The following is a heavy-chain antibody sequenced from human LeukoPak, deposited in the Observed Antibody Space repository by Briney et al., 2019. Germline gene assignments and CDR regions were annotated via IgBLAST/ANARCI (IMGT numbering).Heavy chain of an antibody. V-gene: IGHV1-69*05. CDR2: IIPIFGTA. CDR3: ARDGYSSSWPLDY. CDR1: GGTFSSYA. Sequence: SVKVSCKASGGTFSSYAISWVRQAPGQGLEWMGRIIPIFGTANYPQKFQGRVTITTDESTSTAYMELSSLRSEDTAVYYCARDGYSSSWPLDYWGQGILVTVSS. D-gene: IGHD6-13*01. J-gene: IGHJ4*02.